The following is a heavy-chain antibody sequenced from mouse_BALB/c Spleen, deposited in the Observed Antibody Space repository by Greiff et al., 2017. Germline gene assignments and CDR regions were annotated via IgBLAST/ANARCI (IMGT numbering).Heavy chain of an antibody. Sequence: QVQLKESGAELAKPGASVKMSCKASGYTFTSYWMHWVKQRPGQGLEWIGYINPSTGYTEYNQKFKDKATLTADKSSSTAYMQLSSLTSEDSAVYYCARPRSYRGYYAMDYWGQGTSVTVSS. J-gene: IGHJ4*01. CDR3: ARPRSYRGYYAMDY. CDR1: GYTFTSYW. V-gene: IGHV1-7*01. CDR2: INPSTGYT.